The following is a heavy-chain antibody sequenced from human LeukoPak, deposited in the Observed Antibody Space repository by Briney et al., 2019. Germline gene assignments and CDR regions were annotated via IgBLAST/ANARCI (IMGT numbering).Heavy chain of an antibody. Sequence: SGPTLANPTQTLTLTCTFSGFSLSTSGMCVSWIRQPPGKALEWLARIDWDDDKYYSTSLKTRLTISKDTSKNQVVLTMTNMDPVDTATYYCARIRVPNSGWLVDYWGQGTLVTVSS. CDR2: IDWDDDK. V-gene: IGHV2-70*11. CDR3: ARIRVPNSGWLVDY. CDR1: GFSLSTSGMC. J-gene: IGHJ4*02. D-gene: IGHD6-19*01.